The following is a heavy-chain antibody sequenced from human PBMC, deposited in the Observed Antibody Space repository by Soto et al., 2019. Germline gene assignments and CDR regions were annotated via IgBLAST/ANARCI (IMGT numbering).Heavy chain of an antibody. J-gene: IGHJ4*02. CDR1: GGTFSTYT. CDR2: IIPILGLT. D-gene: IGHD6-13*01. CDR3: ARVTDESSSLDY. V-gene: IGHV1-69*02. Sequence: QVQLVQSGAEVKKPGSSVNVSCKASGGTFSTYTITWVRQAPGQGFEWMGRIIPILGLTNYAQKFQGRITSTADKSTSTAYMELSSLRSEDTAVYYCARVTDESSSLDYWGQGTLVTVSS.